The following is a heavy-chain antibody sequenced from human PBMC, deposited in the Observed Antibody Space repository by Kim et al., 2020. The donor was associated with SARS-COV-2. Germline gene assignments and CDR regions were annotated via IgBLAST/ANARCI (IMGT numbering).Heavy chain of an antibody. V-gene: IGHV4-39*01. CDR2: IYYSGNT. CDR1: GGSISSNNYY. Sequence: SETLSLTCTVSGGSISSNNYYWGWIRQSPGKGLQWIGAIYYSGNTYYNPSLQSRVTISLDTSKNQFSLKLSSVTAADTAVYFCARPSPLMPNGGGNYFGAFDIWGPGATVTGSS. J-gene: IGHJ3*02. CDR3: ARPSPLMPNGGGNYFGAFDI. D-gene: IGHD4-4*01.